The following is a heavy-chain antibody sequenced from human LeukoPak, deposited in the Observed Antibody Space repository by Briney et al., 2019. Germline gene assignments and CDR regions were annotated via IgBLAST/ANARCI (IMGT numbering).Heavy chain of an antibody. J-gene: IGHJ4*02. Sequence: SETLSLTRTVSLGSISSYYWTWIRQPPGKGLEWIGYIYYSGSTNYNPSLKSRVTISVDTSKNQFSLKLSSVTAADTAVYYCAREYCSSTSCYFDYWGQGTLVTVSS. D-gene: IGHD2-2*01. CDR3: AREYCSSTSCYFDY. CDR2: IYYSGST. V-gene: IGHV4-59*12. CDR1: LGSISSYY.